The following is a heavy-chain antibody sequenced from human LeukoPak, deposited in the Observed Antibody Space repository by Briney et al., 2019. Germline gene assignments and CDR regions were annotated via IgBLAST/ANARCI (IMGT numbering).Heavy chain of an antibody. Sequence: GGSLRLSCAASGFTFSDYWMGWVRRAPGRGLGWVANIKQDGSEKYYVDSVKGRLTISRDNAKNSVYLQMNSLRAEDTAVYYCARDEHQYFHASSGRFDYWGQGTLVTVSS. J-gene: IGHJ4*02. CDR1: GFTFSDYW. D-gene: IGHD3-22*01. V-gene: IGHV3-7*01. CDR2: IKQDGSEK. CDR3: ARDEHQYFHASSGRFDY.